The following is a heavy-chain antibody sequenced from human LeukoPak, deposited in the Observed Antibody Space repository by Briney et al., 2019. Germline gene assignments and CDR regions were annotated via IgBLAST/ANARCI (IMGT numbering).Heavy chain of an antibody. CDR2: IYPGDSDT. V-gene: IGHV5-51*01. D-gene: IGHD3-3*01. CDR3: ARIQSKSTIFGVVIKYFDY. J-gene: IGHJ4*02. Sequence: GESLKISCKGSRYSFTSYWIGWVRQMPGKGLEWMGIIYPGDSDTRYSPSFQGQVTISADKSISTAYLQWSSLKASDTAMYYCARIQSKSTIFGVVIKYFDYWGQGTLVTVSS. CDR1: RYSFTSYW.